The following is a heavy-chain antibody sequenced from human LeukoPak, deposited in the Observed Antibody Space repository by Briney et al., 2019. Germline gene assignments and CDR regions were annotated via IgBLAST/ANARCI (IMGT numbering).Heavy chain of an antibody. CDR1: GFTFSSYD. CDR2: IGTAGDT. D-gene: IGHD2-15*01. J-gene: IGHJ4*02. V-gene: IGHV3-13*01. CDR3: ARDYCSGGSCYFDY. Sequence: GGSLRLSCAASGFTFSSYDMHWVRQATGKGLEWVSAIGTAGDTYYPGSVKGRFTISRENAKNSLYLQMNSLRAGDTAVYYCARDYCSGGSCYFDYWGQGTLVTVSS.